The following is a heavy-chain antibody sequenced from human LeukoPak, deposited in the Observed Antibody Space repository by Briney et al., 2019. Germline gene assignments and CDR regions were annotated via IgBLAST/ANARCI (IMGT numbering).Heavy chain of an antibody. CDR2: INPSGGST. CDR1: GYTFTIYY. D-gene: IGHD6-19*01. J-gene: IGHJ4*02. CDR3: ARAPGGLGYYFDY. V-gene: IGHV1-46*01. Sequence: ASVTVSCTSSGYTFTIYYIHWGRQAPGQGLEWMGIINPSGGSTTYAQKFQDRVTMTRDTSRSTVYMEVSSLRSEDTAVFYCARAPGGLGYYFDYWGQGTLVTVSS.